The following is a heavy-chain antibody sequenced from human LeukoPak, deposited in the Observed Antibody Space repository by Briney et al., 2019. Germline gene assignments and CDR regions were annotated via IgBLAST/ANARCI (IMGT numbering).Heavy chain of an antibody. CDR3: AREGSGSYSLKAYYYYGMDV. CDR2: INPSGGST. Sequence: ASVKASCKASGYTFTSYYMHWVQQAPGQGLEWMGIINPSGGSTSYAQKFQGRVTMTRDTSTSTVYMELSSLRSEDTAVYYCAREGSGSYSLKAYYYYGMDVWGQGTTVTVSS. J-gene: IGHJ6*02. V-gene: IGHV1-46*01. CDR1: GYTFTSYY. D-gene: IGHD3-10*01.